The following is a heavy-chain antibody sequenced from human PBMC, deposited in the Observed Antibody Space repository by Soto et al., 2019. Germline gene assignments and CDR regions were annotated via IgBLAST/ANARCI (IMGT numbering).Heavy chain of an antibody. CDR1: GGSISSGVCS. CDR3: ARVPDR. V-gene: IGHV4-30-2*01. J-gene: IGHJ5*02. Sequence: SETLSLTCAVSGGSISSGVCSWSWIRQPPGKGLEWIGYIYHSGSTYYNPSLKSRVTISVDRSKNQFSLKLSSVTAADTAVYYCARVPDRWGQGTLVTVSS. D-gene: IGHD2-2*01. CDR2: IYHSGST.